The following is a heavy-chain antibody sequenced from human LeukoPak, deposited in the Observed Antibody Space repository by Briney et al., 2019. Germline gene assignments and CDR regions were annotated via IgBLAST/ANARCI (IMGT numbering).Heavy chain of an antibody. CDR2: IYPGDSDT. J-gene: IGHJ6*02. V-gene: IGHV5-51*01. CDR1: GYSFTSYW. CDR3: ARRLQLENYYYYGMDV. Sequence: GKSLKISCQGSGYSFTSYWIGWVRQMPGKGLEWMGIIYPGDSDTRYSPSFQGQVTISADKSISTAYLQWSSLKASDTAMYYCARRLQLENYYYYGMDVWGQGTTVTVSS. D-gene: IGHD1-1*01.